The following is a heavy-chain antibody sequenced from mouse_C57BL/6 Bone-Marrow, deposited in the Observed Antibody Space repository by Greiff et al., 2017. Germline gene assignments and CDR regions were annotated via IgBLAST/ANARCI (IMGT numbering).Heavy chain of an antibody. CDR3: ARRVYYGNCLDY. Sequence: VQLQQSGPELVKPGASVKISCKASGYAFSSSWMNWVKQRPGKGLEWIGRIYPGDGDTNYNGKFKGKATLTADKSSSTAYMQLSSLTSEDSAVYCCARRVYYGNCLDYWGQGTTLTVSS. CDR2: IYPGDGDT. CDR1: GYAFSSSW. V-gene: IGHV1-82*01. D-gene: IGHD2-1*01. J-gene: IGHJ2*01.